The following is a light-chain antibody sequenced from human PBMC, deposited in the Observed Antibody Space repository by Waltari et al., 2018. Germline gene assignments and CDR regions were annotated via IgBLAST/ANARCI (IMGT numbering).Light chain of an antibody. V-gene: IGKV1-5*03. CDR3: QQYNNYVAT. J-gene: IGKJ1*01. CDR1: QSITNW. CDR2: KAS. Sequence: DIQMTQSPSTLSASIGDRVTITCRASQSITNWLAWYQQKPGKAPKLLIYKASTLESGVQSRCSGSGSGTEFTLTISSLQPDDFATYYCQQYNNYVATFGQGTKVEIK.